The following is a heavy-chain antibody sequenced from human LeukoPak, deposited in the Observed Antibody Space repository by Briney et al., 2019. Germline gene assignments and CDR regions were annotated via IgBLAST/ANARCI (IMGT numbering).Heavy chain of an antibody. CDR1: GGTFSSYA. Sequence: SVKVSCKASGGTFSSYAISWVRQAPGQGLEWMGGIIPIFGTANYAQKFQGRVTMTRNTSISTAYMELSSLRSEDTAVYYCARGNIVRGIRSDVWGQGTTVTVSS. V-gene: IGHV1-69*05. CDR2: IIPIFGTA. J-gene: IGHJ6*02. D-gene: IGHD3-16*01. CDR3: ARGNIVRGIRSDV.